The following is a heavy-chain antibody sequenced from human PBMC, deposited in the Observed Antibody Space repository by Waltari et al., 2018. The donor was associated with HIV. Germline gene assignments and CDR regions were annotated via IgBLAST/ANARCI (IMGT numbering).Heavy chain of an antibody. CDR2: LFHSRST. J-gene: IGHJ6*02. V-gene: IGHV4-39*01. D-gene: IGHD1-1*01. Sequence: QQQLQEAGPGLVKPSETLSLTCTVSGGPISSTRYYWACPRQSPGKGLEWIGSLFHSRSTYYSPSLRSRATISGDMSANRFSLKLTSVTATDTAVYFCARHCLQKGWLPQLKYYYGMDVWGQGTTVIVSS. CDR1: GGPISSTRYY. CDR3: ARHCLQKGWLPQLKYYYGMDV.